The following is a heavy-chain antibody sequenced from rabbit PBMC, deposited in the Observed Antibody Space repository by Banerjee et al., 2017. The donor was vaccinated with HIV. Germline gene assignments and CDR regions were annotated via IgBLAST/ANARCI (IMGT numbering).Heavy chain of an antibody. CDR3: ASDIYGYGAFNL. J-gene: IGHJ4*01. CDR1: GFSFSSIYY. V-gene: IGHV1S40*01. Sequence: QSLEESGGGLVQPEGSLTLTCTASGFSFSSIYYMCWVRQAPGKGLEWIACIYVGSSGSTYYASWAKGRFTISKTSSTTVTLQMTSLTAADTATYFCASDIYGYGAFNLWGPGTLVTVS. D-gene: IGHD6-1*01. CDR2: IYVGSSGST.